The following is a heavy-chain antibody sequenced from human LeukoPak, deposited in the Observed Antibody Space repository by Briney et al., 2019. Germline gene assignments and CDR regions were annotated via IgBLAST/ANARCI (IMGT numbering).Heavy chain of an antibody. CDR1: GFTFSSYA. J-gene: IGHJ4*02. V-gene: IGHV3-30-3*01. CDR3: AKGGRNLIAVAGTHGKIFDY. Sequence: QPGGSLRLSCAASGFTFSSYAMHWVRQAPGKGLEWVAVISYDGSNKYYADSVKGRFTISRDNSKNTLYLQMNSLRAEDTAVYYCAKGGRNLIAVAGTHGKIFDYWGQGTLVTVSS. CDR2: ISYDGSNK. D-gene: IGHD6-19*01.